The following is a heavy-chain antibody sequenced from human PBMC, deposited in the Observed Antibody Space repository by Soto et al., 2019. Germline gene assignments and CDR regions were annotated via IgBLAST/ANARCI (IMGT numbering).Heavy chain of an antibody. CDR1: GSRFSTYA. CDR2: ISSSGGTT. CDR3: AKDPLRYCSGGSCYPVDY. V-gene: IGHV3-23*01. D-gene: IGHD2-15*01. J-gene: IGHJ4*02. Sequence: PGGSLRLSCAASGSRFSTYAMSWVRQAPGKGLEWVSSISSSGGTTNYADSVKGRFTISRDNSKNTLYLQMNSLRAEDTAVYYCAKDPLRYCSGGSCYPVDYWGQGTLVTVSS.